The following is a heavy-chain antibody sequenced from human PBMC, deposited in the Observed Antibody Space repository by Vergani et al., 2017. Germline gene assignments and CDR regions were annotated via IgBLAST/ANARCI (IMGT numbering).Heavy chain of an antibody. CDR1: GFTFSSYG. V-gene: IGHV3-30*18. D-gene: IGHD3-22*01. CDR3: AKGYDSSGSGLLG. CDR2: ISYDGSNK. J-gene: IGHJ4*02. Sequence: QVQLVESGGGVVQPGRSLRLSCAASGFTFSSYGMHWVRQAPGKGLEWVAVISYDGSNKYYADSVKGRFTISRDNSKNTLYLQMNSLRAEDTAVYYCAKGYDSSGSGLLGWGQGTLVTVSS.